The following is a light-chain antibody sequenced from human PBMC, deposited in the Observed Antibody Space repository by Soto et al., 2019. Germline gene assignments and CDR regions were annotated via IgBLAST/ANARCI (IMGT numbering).Light chain of an antibody. CDR2: DVS. V-gene: IGKV1-33*01. CDR1: QDIGNF. CDR3: QQYGSLPIT. Sequence: DIQMTQSPSSLSASIGDRVTISFQASQDIGNFLNWYQQKPGKAPYLLIYDVSNLDTGVSSRFSRRGPGRQFSITITSLQPDDVATYFCQQYGSLPITFGQGTRLEIK. J-gene: IGKJ5*01.